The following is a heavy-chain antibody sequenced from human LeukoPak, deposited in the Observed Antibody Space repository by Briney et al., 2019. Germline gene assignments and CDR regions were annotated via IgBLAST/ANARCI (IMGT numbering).Heavy chain of an antibody. CDR2: IYHSGST. D-gene: IGHD3-10*01. CDR1: GHSISSGYY. V-gene: IGHV4-38-2*02. J-gene: IGHJ4*02. Sequence: SETLSLTCAVSGHSISSGYYWGWIRQPPGKGLEWIGSIYHSGSTYYNPSLKSRVTISVDTSKNQFSLKLSSVTAADTAVYYCARESYGSGSYKDYWGQGTLVTVSS. CDR3: ARESYGSGSYKDY.